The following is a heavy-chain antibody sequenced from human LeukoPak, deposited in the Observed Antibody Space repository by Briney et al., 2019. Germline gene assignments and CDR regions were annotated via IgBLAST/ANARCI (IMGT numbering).Heavy chain of an antibody. CDR1: GFNYISHC. CDR3: ARDRNPDVAVAHNYFVT. J-gene: IGHJ4*02. D-gene: IGHD6-19*01. V-gene: IGHV3-74*01. CDR2: INGDGSST. Sequence: GGSLRLSCAATGFNYISHCLHWVRQAPGKGLVWVSRINGDGSSTSYADSVKGRFTISRDNADNTLYLQMNSLRAEDAAVYYCARDRNPDVAVAHNYFVTCGPGNLVTASS.